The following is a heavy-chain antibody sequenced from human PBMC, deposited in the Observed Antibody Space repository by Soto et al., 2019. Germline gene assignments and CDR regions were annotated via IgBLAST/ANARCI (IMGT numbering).Heavy chain of an antibody. CDR3: AKIMLTVTTAAFDI. J-gene: IGHJ3*02. D-gene: IGHD4-17*01. CDR1: GGTFSSYT. V-gene: IGHV1-69*02. CDR2: IIPILGIA. Sequence: SVKVCCTASGGTFSSYTISWVRQAPGQGLEWMGRIIPILGIANYAQKFQGRVTITANNSLYLQMNSLKAEDTAVYYCAKIMLTVTTAAFDIWGQGTMVTVSS.